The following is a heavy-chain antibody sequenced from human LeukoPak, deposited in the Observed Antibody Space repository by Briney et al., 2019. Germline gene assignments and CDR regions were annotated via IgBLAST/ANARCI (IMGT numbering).Heavy chain of an antibody. CDR3: ASQYRGLYYFDY. CDR1: GGSISSYY. Sequence: SETLSLTCTVSGGSISSYYWNWIRQPPGKGLEWIGYIYYSGSTNYIPSLKSRVTISVDTSKNQFSLKLSSVTAADTAVYYCASQYRGLYYFDYWGQGTLVSVSS. V-gene: IGHV4-59*08. D-gene: IGHD4-23*01. J-gene: IGHJ4*02. CDR2: IYYSGST.